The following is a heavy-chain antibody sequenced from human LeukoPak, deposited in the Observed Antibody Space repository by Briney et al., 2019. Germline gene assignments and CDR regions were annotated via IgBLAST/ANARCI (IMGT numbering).Heavy chain of an antibody. Sequence: PGGSLRLSCAASGFTFSSYAMSWVRQAPGKGLEWVSAISGSGGSTYYADSVKGRFTISRDNSKNTLYLQMNSLRAEDTAVYYCAEVPLYSSSWAAVHFDYWGQGTLVTVSS. V-gene: IGHV3-23*01. CDR1: GFTFSSYA. CDR3: AEVPLYSSSWAAVHFDY. D-gene: IGHD6-13*01. CDR2: ISGSGGST. J-gene: IGHJ4*02.